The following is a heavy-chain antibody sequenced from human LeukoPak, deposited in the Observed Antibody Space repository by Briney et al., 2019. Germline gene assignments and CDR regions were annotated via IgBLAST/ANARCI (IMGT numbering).Heavy chain of an antibody. J-gene: IGHJ6*03. CDR1: GGSISSSSYY. D-gene: IGHD1-14*01. Sequence: PSETLSLTCTVAGGSISSSSYYWGWIRHPPWKGLEWIGSIYYSGSTYYNPSLKSRVTISVDTSKNQFSLKLSSVTAADTAVYYCARFPGGAEYRHYYYMDVWGTGTTVTVSS. V-gene: IGHV4-39*07. CDR2: IYYSGST. CDR3: ARFPGGAEYRHYYYMDV.